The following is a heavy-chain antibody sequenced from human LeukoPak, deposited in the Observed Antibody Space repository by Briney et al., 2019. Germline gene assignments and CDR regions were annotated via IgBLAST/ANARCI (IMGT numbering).Heavy chain of an antibody. CDR1: GYTFTSYD. CDR3: ARDHPDCSSTSCYKDAYYYYGMDV. D-gene: IGHD2-2*02. CDR2: MNPNSGNT. Sequence: ASVKVSCKASGYTFTSYDINWVRQATGQGLEWMGWMNPNSGNTGYAQKFQGRVTMTRDTSISTAYMELSRLRSDDTAVYYCARDHPDCSSTSCYKDAYYYYGMDVWGQGTTVTVSS. V-gene: IGHV1-8*01. J-gene: IGHJ6*02.